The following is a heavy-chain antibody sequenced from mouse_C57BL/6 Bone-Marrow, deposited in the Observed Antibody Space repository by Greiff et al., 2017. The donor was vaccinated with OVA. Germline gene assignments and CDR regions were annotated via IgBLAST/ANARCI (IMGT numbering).Heavy chain of an antibody. CDR3: VRHGGYSYAMDY. V-gene: IGHV10-1*01. J-gene: IGHJ4*01. CDR1: GFSFNTYA. CDR2: IRSKSNNYAT. Sequence: EVQRVESGGGLVQPKGSLKLSCAASGFSFNTYAMNWVRQAPGTGLEWVARIRSKSNNYATYYADSVKDRFTISRDDSESMLYLQMNNLKTEDTAMYYCVRHGGYSYAMDYWGQGTSVTVSS. D-gene: IGHD2-3*01.